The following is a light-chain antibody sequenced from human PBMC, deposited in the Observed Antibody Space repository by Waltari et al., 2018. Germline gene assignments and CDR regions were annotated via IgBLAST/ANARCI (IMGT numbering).Light chain of an antibody. V-gene: IGLV3-1*01. CDR3: QAWDSSAAGV. Sequence: SYELTRPPSVSVSPGQTATITCSGDELGDKYVCWYQQKPGQSPVLVIYQDSWRPSGIPERFSGSNSGNTATLTISGTQAMDEADYYCQAWDSSAAGVFGPGTKVTVL. CDR2: QDS. J-gene: IGLJ1*01. CDR1: ELGDKY.